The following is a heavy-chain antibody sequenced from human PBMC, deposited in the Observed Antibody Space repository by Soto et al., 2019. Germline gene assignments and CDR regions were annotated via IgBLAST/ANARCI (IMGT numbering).Heavy chain of an antibody. D-gene: IGHD3-16*02. CDR2: MNPGSGDT. J-gene: IGHJ5*02. CDR3: ARMASFASLNWFDP. V-gene: IGHV1-8*02. Sequence: GASVKVSCKASGYTFTNNDVSWVRQATGQGLEWMGWMNPGSGDTGYAQKFQGRVTMTRDISIATAYMELNSLTSEDTAIYYCARMASFASLNWFDPWGQGTLVTVSS. CDR1: GYTFTNND.